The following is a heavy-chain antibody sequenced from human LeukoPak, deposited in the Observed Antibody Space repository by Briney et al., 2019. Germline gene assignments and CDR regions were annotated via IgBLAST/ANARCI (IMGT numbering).Heavy chain of an antibody. J-gene: IGHJ4*02. CDR3: ARGGGNYYLDY. V-gene: IGHV4-34*01. D-gene: IGHD4-23*01. CDR1: GGSFSGYY. CDR2: INHSGTT. Sequence: PSETLSLTCAVYGGSFSGYYWTWIRQSPGKGLEWIGEINHSGTTNYNPSLKSRVTISVDTSKNQFSLKLSSVTAADTAVYYCARGGGNYYLDYWGQGTLVTVSS.